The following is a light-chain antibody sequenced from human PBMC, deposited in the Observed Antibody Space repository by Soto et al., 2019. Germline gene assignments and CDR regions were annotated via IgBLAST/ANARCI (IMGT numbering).Light chain of an antibody. V-gene: IGKV3-20*01. J-gene: IGKJ2*01. CDR1: QSVRSNY. CDR3: QHYGSSLYT. CDR2: GAS. Sequence: EIVLTQSPGTLSLSPGERATLSCRASQSVRSNYLAWYQQKLGQAPRLLIYGASLRATGIPDKFSGSGSGTDFTLTISRLEPEGFAVYYCQHYGSSLYTFGQGTKMEIK.